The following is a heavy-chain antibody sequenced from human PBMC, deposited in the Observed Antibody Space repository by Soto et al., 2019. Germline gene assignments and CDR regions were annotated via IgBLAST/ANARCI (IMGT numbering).Heavy chain of an antibody. D-gene: IGHD2-2*01. CDR2: INAGNGNT. J-gene: IGHJ5*02. CDR3: ARRTSQNIFRP. CDR1: GYTFTSYA. Sequence: SVKVSCKASGYTFTSYAMHWVRQAPGQRLEWMGWINAGNGNTKYSQKFQGRVTITSDTSASTAYMELSSLRSEDTAVYYCARRTSQNIFRPWGQGTLVTVSS. V-gene: IGHV1-3*01.